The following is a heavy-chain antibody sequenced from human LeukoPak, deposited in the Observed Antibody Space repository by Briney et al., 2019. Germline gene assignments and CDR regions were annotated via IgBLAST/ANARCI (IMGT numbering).Heavy chain of an antibody. CDR3: ARPSGGIYDSSGYYRYYFDY. D-gene: IGHD3-22*01. CDR1: GYTFSSNW. V-gene: IGHV5-51*01. Sequence: GESLKISCQGSGYTFSSNWIGWVRQMPGKGLEWMASIYPDDADTIYSPSFQGQVTISADKSISTAYLLWSSLKASDTAMYYCARPSGGIYDSSGYYRYYFDYWGQGTLVTVSS. J-gene: IGHJ4*02. CDR2: IYPDDADT.